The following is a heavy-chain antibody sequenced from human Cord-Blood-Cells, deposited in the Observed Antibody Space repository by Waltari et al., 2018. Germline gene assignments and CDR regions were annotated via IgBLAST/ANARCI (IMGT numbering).Heavy chain of an antibody. Sequence: QVQLVESGGGVVQPGRYLRLSCAASGFTFSGYAMPWVRQAPGKGLEWVAVISNDGSNKYYADSVKGRFTISRDNSKNTLYLQMNSLRAEDTAVYYCARDRDTGLFDYWGQGTLVTVSS. CDR2: ISNDGSNK. J-gene: IGHJ4*02. V-gene: IGHV3-30-3*01. CDR1: GFTFSGYA. D-gene: IGHD1-1*01. CDR3: ARDRDTGLFDY.